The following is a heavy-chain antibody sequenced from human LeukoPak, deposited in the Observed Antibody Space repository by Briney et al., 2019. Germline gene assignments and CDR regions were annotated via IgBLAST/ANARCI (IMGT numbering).Heavy chain of an antibody. CDR1: GGSVSSNTAA. Sequence: SQTLSLTCSISGGSVSSNTAAWNWIRQSPLRGLEWLGRTYYRSKWYNDYAVSVKSRIPVKSDTSKNPFSLQLNSVTPEDTAVYSCASTHGHIDHCGQGTLPTVSS. CDR3: ASTHGHIDH. CDR2: TYYRSKWYN. V-gene: IGHV6-1*01. D-gene: IGHD2-8*01. J-gene: IGHJ5*02.